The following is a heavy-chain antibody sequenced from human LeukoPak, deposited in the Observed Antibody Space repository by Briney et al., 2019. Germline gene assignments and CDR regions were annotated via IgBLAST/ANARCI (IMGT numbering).Heavy chain of an antibody. CDR1: GYTFTGYY. D-gene: IGHD3-3*01. J-gene: IGHJ4*02. V-gene: IGHV1-2*02. CDR2: INPNSGGT. CDR3: ARALDFWSGRYDY. Sequence: ASVKVSCKASGYTFTGYYMHWVRQAPGQGLEWMGWINPNSGGTNYAQKFQGRVTMTRDTSISTAYMELSRLRSDDTAVYYCARALDFWSGRYDYWGQGTLVTVSS.